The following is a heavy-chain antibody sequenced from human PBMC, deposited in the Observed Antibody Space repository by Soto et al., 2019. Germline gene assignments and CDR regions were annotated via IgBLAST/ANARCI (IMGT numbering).Heavy chain of an antibody. Sequence: GGSLRLSCAASGFTFSSYSMNWVRQAPGKGLEWVSSISSSSSYIYYADSVKGRFTISRDNAKNSLYLQMNSLRAEDTAVYYCARVNYGEWIRGCCDYWGQGTLVTVSS. CDR1: GFTFSSYS. D-gene: IGHD4-17*01. V-gene: IGHV3-21*01. CDR3: ARVNYGEWIRGCCDY. J-gene: IGHJ4*02. CDR2: ISSSSSYI.